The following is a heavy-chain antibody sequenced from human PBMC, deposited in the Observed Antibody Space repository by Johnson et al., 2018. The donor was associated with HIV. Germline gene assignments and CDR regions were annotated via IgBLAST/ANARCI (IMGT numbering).Heavy chain of an antibody. CDR3: AKARSLLDYGGFDAFDI. CDR2: ISYDGSNK. J-gene: IGHJ3*02. D-gene: IGHD4-23*01. V-gene: IGHV3-30*18. Sequence: QVQLVESGGGLVQPGGSLRLSCAVSGFTFSSYAMSWVRQAPGKGLEWVAVISYDGSNKYYADSVKGRFTISRDNSKNTLSLQMISLRAEDTAMYYCAKARSLLDYGGFDAFDIWGQGTLVIVSS. CDR1: GFTFSSYA.